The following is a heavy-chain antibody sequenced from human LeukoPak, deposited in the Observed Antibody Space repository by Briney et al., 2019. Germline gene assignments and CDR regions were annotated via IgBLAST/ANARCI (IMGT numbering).Heavy chain of an antibody. CDR2: IYHSGST. Sequence: PSETLSLTCVVSGYSISRGYYWGWIRQPPGKGLEWIGSIYHSGSTYYNPSLKSRVTISVDTSKNQFSLKLSSVTPADTAVYYCARNDSRGSTNDYWGQGTMFTVSS. V-gene: IGHV4-38-2*01. CDR3: ARNDSRGSTNDY. CDR1: GYSISRGYY. D-gene: IGHD1-26*01. J-gene: IGHJ4*02.